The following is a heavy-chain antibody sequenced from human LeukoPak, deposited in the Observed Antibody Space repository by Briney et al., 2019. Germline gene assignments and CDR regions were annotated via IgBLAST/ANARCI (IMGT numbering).Heavy chain of an antibody. V-gene: IGHV4-59*01. CDR1: GGSISSYY. CDR2: IYYSGST. J-gene: IGHJ5*02. CDR3: ASLKMNWFDP. Sequence: SETLSLTCTVSGGSISSYYWSWIRQPPGKGLEWIGYIYYSGSTNYNPSLESRVTISVDTSKNQFSLKLSSVTAADTAVYCCASLKMNWFDPWGQGTLVTVSS.